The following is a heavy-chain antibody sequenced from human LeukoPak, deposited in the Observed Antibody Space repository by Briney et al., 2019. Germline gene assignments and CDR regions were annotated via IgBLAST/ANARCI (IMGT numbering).Heavy chain of an antibody. Sequence: SETLSLTCTVSGGSISSYYWSWIRQPPGKGLEWIGYIYYSGSTNYNPSLKSRVTIPVDTSKNQFSLKLSSVTAADTAVYYCARERMSGMDVWGQGTTVTVS. V-gene: IGHV4-59*01. D-gene: IGHD2-8*01. CDR2: IYYSGST. CDR3: ARERMSGMDV. CDR1: GGSISSYY. J-gene: IGHJ6*02.